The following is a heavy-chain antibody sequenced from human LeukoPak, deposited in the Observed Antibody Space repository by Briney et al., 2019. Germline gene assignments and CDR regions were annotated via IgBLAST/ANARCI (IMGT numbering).Heavy chain of an antibody. CDR1: GGSLSDYY. J-gene: IGHJ4*02. V-gene: IGHV4-34*01. CDR3: ARVSYDSSGYYSYFDY. CDR2: ISHRGRT. Sequence: SETLSLTCAVYGGSLSDYYWSWIRQSPGKGLEWIGEISHRGRTYYNLSLKSRVTISVDTSKNQFSLKLSSVTAADTAVYYCARVSYDSSGYYSYFDYWGQGTLVTVSS. D-gene: IGHD3-22*01.